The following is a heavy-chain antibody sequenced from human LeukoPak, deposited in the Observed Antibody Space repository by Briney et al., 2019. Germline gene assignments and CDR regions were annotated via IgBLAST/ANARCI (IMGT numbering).Heavy chain of an antibody. CDR2: IYYSGST. Sequence: SETLSLTCTVSGGSISSRAYYWSWIRQHPGKGPERIGYIYYSGSTYYNPSLKSRVIISLNTSKTQFSLKLSSVTAADTAVYYCARADGTIYYFDSWGQGTVVTVSS. CDR1: GGSISSRAYY. J-gene: IGHJ4*02. CDR3: ARADGTIYYFDS. V-gene: IGHV4-31*03. D-gene: IGHD5-24*01.